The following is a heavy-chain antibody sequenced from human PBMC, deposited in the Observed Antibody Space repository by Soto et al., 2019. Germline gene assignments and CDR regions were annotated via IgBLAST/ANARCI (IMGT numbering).Heavy chain of an antibody. J-gene: IGHJ4*02. CDR1: GYTFTSYV. Sequence: QVQLVQSGSEVKKPGASVKVSCKASGYTFTSYVINGVRQATGQGLEWIGWMNPNSGNTRYAQQVRGRVTLTRNTSITTAYIQMSSLRSEDTAVYYCARVRSLAADYWGQGTLVTVAS. CDR2: MNPNSGNT. CDR3: ARVRSLAADY. V-gene: IGHV1-8*01. D-gene: IGHD6-25*01.